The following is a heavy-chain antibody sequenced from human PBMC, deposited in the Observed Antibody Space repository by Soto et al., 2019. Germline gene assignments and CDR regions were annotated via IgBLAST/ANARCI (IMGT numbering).Heavy chain of an antibody. J-gene: IGHJ4*02. CDR3: ARSLRYFDWLLGGFPANEYYFDY. CDR1: GFSLSTSGMC. CDR2: IDWDEDK. V-gene: IGHV2-70*01. D-gene: IGHD3-9*01. Sequence: SGPTLVNPTQTLTLTCTFSGFSLSTSGMCVSWIRQPPGKALEWLALIDWDEDKYYSTSLKTRLTISKDTSKNQVVLTMTNMDPVDTATYYCARSLRYFDWLLGGFPANEYYFDYWGQGILVTVSS.